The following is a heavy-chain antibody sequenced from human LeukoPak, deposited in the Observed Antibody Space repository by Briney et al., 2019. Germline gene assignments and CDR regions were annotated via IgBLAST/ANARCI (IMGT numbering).Heavy chain of an antibody. J-gene: IGHJ4*02. CDR1: GGSISSYY. D-gene: IGHD1-1*01. CDR2: TYYSGST. V-gene: IGHV4-59*01. CDR3: ARGGRFWNY. Sequence: SETLSLTCTVSGGSISSYYWSWIRQPPGKGLEWIGYTYYSGSTNYNPSLKSRVTISVDTSKNQFSLNLSSVTAADTAVYYCARGGRFWNYWGQGSLVTVSS.